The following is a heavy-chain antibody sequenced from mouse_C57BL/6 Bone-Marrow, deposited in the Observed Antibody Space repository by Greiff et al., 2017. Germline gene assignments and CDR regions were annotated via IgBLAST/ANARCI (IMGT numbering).Heavy chain of an antibody. V-gene: IGHV5-12*01. CDR1: GFTFSDYY. CDR3: ATIRGYFDV. D-gene: IGHD2-12*01. Sequence: DVKLVESGGGLVQPGGSLKLSCAASGFTFSDYYMYWVRQTPEKRLEWVAYISNGGGSTYYPDTVKGRFTISRDNAKNTLYLQMSRLKSEDTAMYYCATIRGYFDVWGTGTTVTVSS. J-gene: IGHJ1*03. CDR2: ISNGGGST.